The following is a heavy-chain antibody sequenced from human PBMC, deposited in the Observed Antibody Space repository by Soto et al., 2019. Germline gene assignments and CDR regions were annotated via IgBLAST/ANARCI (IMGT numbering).Heavy chain of an antibody. V-gene: IGHV1-69*06. CDR1: GGTFSSYA. D-gene: IGHD6-13*01. Sequence: QVQLVQSGAEVKKPGYSVKVSCKASGGTFSSYAISWVRQAPGQGLEWMGGIIPIFGTANYAQKFEGRVTISADKSTSTAYMELSSLRSENTAVYYCARGGPCIAAAGTVDWGQGTLVTVSS. CDR2: IIPIFGTA. J-gene: IGHJ4*02. CDR3: ARGGPCIAAAGTVD.